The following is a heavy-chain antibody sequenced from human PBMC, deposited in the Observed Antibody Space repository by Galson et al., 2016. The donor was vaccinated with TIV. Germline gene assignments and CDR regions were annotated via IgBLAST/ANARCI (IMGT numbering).Heavy chain of an antibody. V-gene: IGHV2-5*02. J-gene: IGHJ5*02. CDR1: GSSLNTHGMA. D-gene: IGHD2-21*02. CDR3: ALRRSSDIYRLAIWFDP. CDR2: IYWDDDT. Sequence: PALVKPTQTLTLTCTFSGSSLNTHGMAVGWIRQAPGKALEWLALIYWDDDTRYSAPLKSRLSISKDTSRNQVVLTMTNIAPVDTATYYCALRRSSDIYRLAIWFDPWGQGTLVTVSS.